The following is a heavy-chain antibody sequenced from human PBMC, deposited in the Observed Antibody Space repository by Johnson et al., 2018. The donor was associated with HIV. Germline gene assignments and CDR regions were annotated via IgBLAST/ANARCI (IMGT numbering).Heavy chain of an antibody. Sequence: QVQLVESGGGVVQPERSLRLSCAASEFSFSTYAMRWVRQAPGKGLEGVAVISDDGTNTDYADAVKGRFTISRDNSKNPRDLQMKSLRAEDTAVYYCVRDGNYYDRSGYRVDAFDVWGQGTMVTVSS. J-gene: IGHJ3*01. CDR1: EFSFSTYA. CDR2: ISDDGTNT. CDR3: VRDGNYYDRSGYRVDAFDV. D-gene: IGHD3-22*01. V-gene: IGHV3-30-3*01.